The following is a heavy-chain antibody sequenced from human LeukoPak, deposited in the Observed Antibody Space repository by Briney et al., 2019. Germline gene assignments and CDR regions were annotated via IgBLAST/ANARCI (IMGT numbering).Heavy chain of an antibody. CDR2: IYYSGST. V-gene: IGHV4-59*01. CDR3: ARDKGGVNY. D-gene: IGHD1-26*01. CDR1: GGSISSYY. Sequence: SETLSLTCTVSGGSISSYYWSWIRQPPGKGLEWIGYIYYSGSTNYNPSLKSRVTISVDTSKNQFSLKLGSVTAADTAVYYCARDKGGVNYWGQGTLVTVSS. J-gene: IGHJ4*02.